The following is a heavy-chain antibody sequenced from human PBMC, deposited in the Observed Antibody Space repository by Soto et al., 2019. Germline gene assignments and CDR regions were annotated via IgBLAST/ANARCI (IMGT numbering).Heavy chain of an antibody. CDR3: ATGITIFGVVPYFDY. J-gene: IGHJ4*02. V-gene: IGHV5-51*01. Sequence: GESLKISCKGSGYSFTSYWIGWVRQMPGKGLEWMGIIYPGDSDTRYSPSFQGQVTISADKSISTAYLQWSSLKASDTAMYYCATGITIFGVVPYFDYWGQGTLVTVSS. CDR2: IYPGDSDT. CDR1: GYSFTSYW. D-gene: IGHD3-3*01.